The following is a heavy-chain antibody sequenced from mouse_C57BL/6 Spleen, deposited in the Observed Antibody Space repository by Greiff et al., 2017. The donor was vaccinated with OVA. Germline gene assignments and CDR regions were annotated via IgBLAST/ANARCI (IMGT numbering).Heavy chain of an antibody. CDR2: IDPANGNT. J-gene: IGHJ2*01. CDR3: ARIYDGYPFDY. CDR1: GFNIKSTY. Sequence: VQLQQSVAELVRPGASVKLSCTASGFNIKSTYMHWVKQRPEQGLEWIGRIDPANGNTKYAPKFQGKATITADTSSNTAYLQLSSLTSEDTAIYYCARIYDGYPFDYWGQGTTLTVSS. V-gene: IGHV14-3*01. D-gene: IGHD2-3*01.